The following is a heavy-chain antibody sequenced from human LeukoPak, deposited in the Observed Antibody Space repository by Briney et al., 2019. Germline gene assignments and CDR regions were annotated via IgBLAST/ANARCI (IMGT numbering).Heavy chain of an antibody. Sequence: GGSLRLSCAASGFTFSSYWMSWVRQAPGKGLEWVANIKQDGSERYYVDSVKGRFTISRDNAKNSLYLQMNSLRAEDTAVYYCARIERTSYYDFWSGYYTCFYFDYWGQGTLVTVSS. V-gene: IGHV3-7*01. CDR1: GFTFSSYW. D-gene: IGHD3-3*01. CDR2: IKQDGSER. CDR3: ARIERTSYYDFWSGYYTCFYFDY. J-gene: IGHJ4*02.